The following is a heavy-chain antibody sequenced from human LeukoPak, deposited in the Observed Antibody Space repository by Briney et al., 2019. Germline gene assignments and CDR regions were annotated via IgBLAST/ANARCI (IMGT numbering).Heavy chain of an antibody. CDR1: GFISSNYW. CDR3: ARDWGSTGYDLYDS. V-gene: IGHV3-7*01. J-gene: IGHJ4*02. D-gene: IGHD5-12*01. CDR2: IRQDGSER. Sequence: GGSLRLSRAPSGFISSNYWMTWVREAPGKGLERVAHIRQDGSERHYVDSVKDRFTISRDNAKNSLDLQMDSLRAEDTAVYYCARDWGSTGYDLYDSWGQGTLVTVSS.